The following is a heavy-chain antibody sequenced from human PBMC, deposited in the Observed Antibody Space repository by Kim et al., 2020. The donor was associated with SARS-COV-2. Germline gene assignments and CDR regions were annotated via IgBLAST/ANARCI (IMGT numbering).Heavy chain of an antibody. Sequence: GGTNYAQKFQGRVTMTRDTSISTAYMELSRLRSDDTAVYYCARESAAGTGWGQGSLVTVSS. CDR2: GGT. D-gene: IGHD6-13*01. J-gene: IGHJ4*02. V-gene: IGHV1-2*02. CDR3: ARESAAGTG.